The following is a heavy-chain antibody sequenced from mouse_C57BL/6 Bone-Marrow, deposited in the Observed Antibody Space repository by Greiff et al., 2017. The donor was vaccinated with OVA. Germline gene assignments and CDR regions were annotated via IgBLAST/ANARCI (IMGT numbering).Heavy chain of an antibody. CDR3: ARDYGSYYAMDY. Sequence: VKLMEPGPELVKPGASVKISCKASGYAFRSSWMNWVKQRPGQGLEWIGRIYPGDGDTNYNGKFKGKATLTADKSSSTAYMQLSSRTSEDSAVYFCARDYGSYYAMDYGGQGTSVTVSS. V-gene: IGHV1-82*01. CDR1: GYAFRSSW. J-gene: IGHJ4*01. CDR2: IYPGDGDT. D-gene: IGHD1-1*01.